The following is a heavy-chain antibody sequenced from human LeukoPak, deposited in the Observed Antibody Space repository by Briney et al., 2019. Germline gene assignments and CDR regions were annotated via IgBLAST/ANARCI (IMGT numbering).Heavy chain of an antibody. D-gene: IGHD3-22*01. Sequence: PSQTLSLTCTVSGVSISSGDYYWRWLRQPPGKGLEWIAYMYYSGSTYYNPSLKSRVTMSADTSKNQLSLKLSSVTAADTAVYYCARPYYYDSRIDPWGQGILVTVSS. CDR2: MYYSGST. J-gene: IGHJ5*02. CDR1: GVSISSGDYY. CDR3: ARPYYYDSRIDP. V-gene: IGHV4-30-4*01.